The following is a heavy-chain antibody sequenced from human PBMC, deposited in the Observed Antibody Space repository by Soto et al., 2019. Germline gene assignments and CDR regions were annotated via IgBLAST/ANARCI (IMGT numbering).Heavy chain of an antibody. V-gene: IGHV1-69*13. CDR3: ARDPAYCGGDCYSSYYYYGMDV. CDR2: IIPIFGTA. D-gene: IGHD2-21*02. J-gene: IGHJ6*02. Sequence: ASVKVSCKASGGTFSSYAISWVRQAPGQGLEWMGGIIPIFGTANYAQKFQGRVTITADESTSTAYMELSSLRSEDTAVYYCARDPAYCGGDCYSSYYYYGMDVWGQGTTVTVSS. CDR1: GGTFSSYA.